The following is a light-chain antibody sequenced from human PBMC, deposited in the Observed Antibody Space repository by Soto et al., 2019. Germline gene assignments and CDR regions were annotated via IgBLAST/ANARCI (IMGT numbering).Light chain of an antibody. V-gene: IGKV1-8*01. Sequence: AIRMTQSPSSLYASTGDRVTMTCRSSQGISSYLAWYQQKPGKAPKLLIYAASTLQSGVPSRFSGSGSGTDFTLTISCLQSEDFATYYCQQYYSYRPTFSQGTKVDIK. CDR1: QGISSY. CDR2: AAS. CDR3: QQYYSYRPT. J-gene: IGKJ1*01.